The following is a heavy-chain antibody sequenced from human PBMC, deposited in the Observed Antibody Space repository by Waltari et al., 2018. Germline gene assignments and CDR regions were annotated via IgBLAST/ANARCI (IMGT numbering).Heavy chain of an antibody. Sequence: QVQLQQWGAGLLTPSVTLSLISAVHGGSFSGYHWSWCPQPPGKGLEWIGEINHSGSTNYNPSLKSRITISVDTSKSQFSLKLSSVTAADTAVYYCARDRGLRRLSTFEIWGQGTMVTVSS. D-gene: IGHD3-16*02. CDR2: INHSGST. V-gene: IGHV4-34*01. CDR3: ARDRGLRRLSTFEI. CDR1: GGSFSGYH. J-gene: IGHJ3*02.